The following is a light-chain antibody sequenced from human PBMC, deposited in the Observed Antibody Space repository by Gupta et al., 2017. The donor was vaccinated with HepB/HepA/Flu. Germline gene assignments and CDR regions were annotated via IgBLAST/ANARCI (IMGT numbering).Light chain of an antibody. CDR2: GAS. J-gene: IGKJ1*01. Sequence: EIVLTQSPATLSVSPGERATLSCRASQSVRSNLAWYQQKPGQAPRLLIYGASTRDTGITARFSGSGSGKEFTLTISSRQSEDFAVYYCQQYNNWPPWTFGQGTKVEIK. V-gene: IGKV3-15*01. CDR3: QQYNNWPPWT. CDR1: QSVRSN.